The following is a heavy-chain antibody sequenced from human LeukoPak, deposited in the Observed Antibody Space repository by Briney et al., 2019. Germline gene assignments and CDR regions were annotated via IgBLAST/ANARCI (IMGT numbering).Heavy chain of an antibody. D-gene: IGHD3-10*02. CDR3: AELGITMIGGV. CDR1: GFTFSNYG. J-gene: IGHJ6*04. Sequence: QAGGSLRLSCAASGFTFSNYGMNWVRQAPGKGLEWVSGIGPSGTNTYYADSVKGRFTISRDNAKNSLYLQMNSLRAEDTAVYYCAELGITMIGGVWGKGTTVTISS. CDR2: IGPSGTNT. V-gene: IGHV3-23*01.